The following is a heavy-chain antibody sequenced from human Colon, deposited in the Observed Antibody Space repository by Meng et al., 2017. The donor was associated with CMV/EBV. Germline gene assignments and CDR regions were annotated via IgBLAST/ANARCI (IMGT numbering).Heavy chain of an antibody. D-gene: IGHD6-19*01. CDR2: ISGYNGNT. J-gene: IGHJ4*02. Sequence: CKTSGYTLTNSGIGWVRQAPGQGLGWMGRISGYNGNTKYAQKFQGGVTMTIDTSASTAYMELRSLRSDDTAVYFCATAPVADTIFDHWGQGTLVTVSS. CDR1: GYTLTNSG. CDR3: ATAPVADTIFDH. V-gene: IGHV1-18*01.